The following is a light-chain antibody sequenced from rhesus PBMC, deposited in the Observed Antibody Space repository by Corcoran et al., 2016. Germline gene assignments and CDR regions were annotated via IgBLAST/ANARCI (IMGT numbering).Light chain of an antibody. CDR1: QSLLHSNGYTY. V-gene: IGKV2-78*01. Sequence: DIVMTQTPLSLSVTPGEPASISCRSSQSLLHSNGYTYLHWYLQKPGQSPHLLIYGVSNRASGVPDRVSGRGSGTDFTLKISRVEVGDVGIYYCEQTLQTPLTFGGGTNVELK. CDR3: EQTLQTPLT. CDR2: GVS. J-gene: IGKJ4*01.